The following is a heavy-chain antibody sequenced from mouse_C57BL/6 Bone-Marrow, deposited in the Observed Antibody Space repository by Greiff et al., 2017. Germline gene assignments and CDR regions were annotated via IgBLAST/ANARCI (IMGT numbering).Heavy chain of an antibody. CDR3: ARDYGSSYWYFDV. V-gene: IGHV1-80*01. D-gene: IGHD1-1*01. CDR2: IYPGDGDT. Sequence: QVQLQQSGAELVKPGASVKISCKASGYAFSSYWMNWVKQRPGKGLEWIGQIYPGDGDTNYNGKFTGKATLTADKSSSTAYMQLSSLTSEDSAVYFCARDYGSSYWYFDVWGTGTTVTVSS. J-gene: IGHJ1*03. CDR1: GYAFSSYW.